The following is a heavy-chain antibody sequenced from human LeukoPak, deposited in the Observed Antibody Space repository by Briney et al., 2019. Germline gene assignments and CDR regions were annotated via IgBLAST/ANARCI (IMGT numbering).Heavy chain of an antibody. D-gene: IGHD1-1*01. CDR2: IYPGDSDT. CDR3: ARSYNWNDGAHYYMDV. CDR1: GYSSTSYW. Sequence: RGESLKISCKGSGYSSTSYWIGWVRQLPGKGLEWMGIIYPGDSDTRYSPSFQGQVTISADKSISTAYLQWSSLKASDTAMYYCARSYNWNDGAHYYMDVWGKGTTVTVSS. V-gene: IGHV5-51*01. J-gene: IGHJ6*03.